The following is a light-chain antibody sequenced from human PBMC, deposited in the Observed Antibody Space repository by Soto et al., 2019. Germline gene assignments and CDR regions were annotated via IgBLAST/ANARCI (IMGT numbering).Light chain of an antibody. J-gene: IGLJ1*01. CDR1: STDFVAYNR. CDR2: EAR. V-gene: IGLV2-18*02. CDR3: FSFTTTSTHV. Sequence: QSVLTQPPSVSGSPGQSVTISCTGTSTDFVAYNRVSWYQQPPGTAPKLIIYEARNRPSGVPDRFSGSKSGNTAYLTISGLQVEDEAEYFCFSFTTTSTHVFGTGTKVTVL.